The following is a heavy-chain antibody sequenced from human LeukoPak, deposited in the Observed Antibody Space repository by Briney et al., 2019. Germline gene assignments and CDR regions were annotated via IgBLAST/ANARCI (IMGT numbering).Heavy chain of an antibody. Sequence: ASVKVSCKASGYTFTGYYMHWVRQAPGQGLEWMGRINPNSGGTNYAQKFQGRVTMTRDTSISTAYMELSRLRSDDTAVYYCARVYHDGSFESGNWFDPWGQGTLVTVSS. CDR1: GYTFTGYY. CDR3: ARVYHDGSFESGNWFDP. J-gene: IGHJ5*02. D-gene: IGHD3-22*01. V-gene: IGHV1-2*06. CDR2: INPNSGGT.